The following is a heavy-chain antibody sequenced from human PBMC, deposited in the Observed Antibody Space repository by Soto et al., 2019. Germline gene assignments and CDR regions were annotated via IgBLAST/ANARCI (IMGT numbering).Heavy chain of an antibody. J-gene: IGHJ4*02. Sequence: EVQLVESGGGLVQPGGSLRLSCAGSGFTFSNYWMNWVRQTPGKGLEWVANIKQDGSAKNYVESVKGRFTISRDNAKNLVYLQTSSLRAEDTAVYYCAGGTGWVHDYWGQGTLVTVSS. D-gene: IGHD1-1*01. CDR1: GFTFSNYW. CDR2: IKQDGSAK. V-gene: IGHV3-7*04. CDR3: AGGTGWVHDY.